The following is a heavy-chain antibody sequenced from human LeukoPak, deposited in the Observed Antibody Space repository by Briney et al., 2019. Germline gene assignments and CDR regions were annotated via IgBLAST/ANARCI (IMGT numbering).Heavy chain of an antibody. CDR1: GFTFSSYA. CDR3: ARGARGSGTASDY. V-gene: IGHV3-30*04. D-gene: IGHD3-10*01. Sequence: GGSLRLSCAASGFTFSSYAMHWVRQAPGKGLEWVAVISYDGSNKYYADSVKGRFTISRDNSKSTLYLQMNSLRAEDTAVYYCARGARGSGTASDYWGQGTLVTVSS. J-gene: IGHJ4*02. CDR2: ISYDGSNK.